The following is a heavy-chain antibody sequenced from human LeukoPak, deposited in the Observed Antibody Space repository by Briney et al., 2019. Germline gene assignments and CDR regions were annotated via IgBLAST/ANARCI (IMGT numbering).Heavy chain of an antibody. CDR2: INHSGST. V-gene: IGHV4-34*01. J-gene: IGHJ6*02. CDR1: GGSFSGYY. CDR3: ARTGGSYCSSTSCYRFYYYGMDV. D-gene: IGHD2-2*02. Sequence: SETLSLTCAVYGGSFSGYYWSWIRQPPGKGLEWIGEINHSGSTIYNPSLKSRVTISVDTSKNQFSLKLSSVTAADTAVYYCARTGGSYCSSTSCYRFYYYGMDVWGQGTTVTVSS.